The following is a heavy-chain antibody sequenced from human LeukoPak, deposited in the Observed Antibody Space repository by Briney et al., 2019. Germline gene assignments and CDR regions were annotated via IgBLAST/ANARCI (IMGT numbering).Heavy chain of an antibody. Sequence: SETLSLTCTVSGASISFYYWSWIRQPPGKGLEWIGYIYYSGSTNYNPSLKSRVTMSIDTSKNHFSLNLNSVTAADTAIYFCARSTVGNTYFDSWGQGALVTVSS. CDR3: ARSTVGNTYFDS. CDR1: GASISFYY. J-gene: IGHJ4*02. D-gene: IGHD1-26*01. V-gene: IGHV4-59*01. CDR2: IYYSGST.